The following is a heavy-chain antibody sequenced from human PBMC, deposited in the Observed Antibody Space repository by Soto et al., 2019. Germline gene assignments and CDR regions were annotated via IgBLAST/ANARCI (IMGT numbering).Heavy chain of an antibody. V-gene: IGHV4-38-2*02. Sequence: SATLSLPWSCSGCSISKGYHSAWLRPPPGKGLEGVASIYHTGTTYYNPSLTSRVTISVDTSKNQFSLKLTSVTTADSAVYYCARTDSVGYYHYCGQGTLVTVSS. CDR2: IYHTGTT. CDR1: GCSISKGYH. CDR3: ARTDSVGYYHY. D-gene: IGHD3-22*01. J-gene: IGHJ4*02.